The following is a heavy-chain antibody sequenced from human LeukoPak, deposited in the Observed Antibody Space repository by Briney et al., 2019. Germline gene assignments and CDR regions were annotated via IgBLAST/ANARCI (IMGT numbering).Heavy chain of an antibody. Sequence: GGSLRLSCVASGITFSSYSMNWVRQAPGKGLEWVSYISSFSGTINYADSVKGRFTISRDNAKNTLYLQMNSLRAEDTAVYYCARATHGACDYWGQGTLVTVSS. J-gene: IGHJ4*02. CDR2: ISSFSGTI. CDR3: ARATHGACDY. V-gene: IGHV3-48*04. D-gene: IGHD3-16*01. CDR1: GITFSSYS.